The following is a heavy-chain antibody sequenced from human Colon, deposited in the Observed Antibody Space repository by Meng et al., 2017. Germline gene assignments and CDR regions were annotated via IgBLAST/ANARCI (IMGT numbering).Heavy chain of an antibody. V-gene: IGHV4-31*03. J-gene: IGHJ4*02. CDR3: ARHHNGGTYPLDY. D-gene: IGHD1-26*01. CDR2: IHYSGST. Sequence: QVQLQESGPGLVKPSQTLSLTCTVSGGSISSGGYYWSWIRQHPGKGLEWIGYIHYSGSTNYYPSLKSRVTISVDTSKNQFSLNLSSVTAADTAVYYCARHHNGGTYPLDYWGQGTLVTV. CDR1: GGSISSGGYY.